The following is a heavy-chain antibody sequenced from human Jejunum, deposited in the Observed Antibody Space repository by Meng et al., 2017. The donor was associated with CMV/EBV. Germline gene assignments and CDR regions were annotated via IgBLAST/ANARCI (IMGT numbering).Heavy chain of an antibody. V-gene: IGHV1-2*02. CDR2: INPKDGDT. J-gene: IGHJ5*02. Sequence: YYRHWGRQAPGQGLEWMAWINPKDGDTHYAQKFQDRVTLTSDPSINTAYMELSSLTSEDTALYYCARDWRGPTFTFQRGVMNWLDPWGQGTLVTVSS. CDR1: YY. D-gene: IGHD3-10*01. CDR3: ARDWRGPTFTFQRGVMNWLDP.